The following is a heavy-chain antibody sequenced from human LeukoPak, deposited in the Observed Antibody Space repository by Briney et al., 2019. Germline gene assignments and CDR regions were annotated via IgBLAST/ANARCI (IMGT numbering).Heavy chain of an antibody. J-gene: IGHJ4*02. V-gene: IGHV4-30-2*01. CDR3: ARRGVVFGVVKFDY. D-gene: IGHD3-3*01. CDR2: IYHSGST. Sequence: PSETLSLTCAVSGGSISSGGYSWSWIRQPPGKGLEWIGYIYHSGSTYYNPSLKSRVTISVDTSKNQFSLKLSSVTAADTAVYYCARRGVVFGVVKFDYWGQGTLVTVSS. CDR1: GGSISSGGYS.